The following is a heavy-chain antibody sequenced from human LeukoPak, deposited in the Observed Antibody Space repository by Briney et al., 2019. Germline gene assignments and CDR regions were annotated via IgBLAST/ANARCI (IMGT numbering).Heavy chain of an antibody. CDR1: GYSFTSYW. CDR2: IYPGDSDT. V-gene: IGHV5-51*01. CDR3: ARQPDTSGFPNY. D-gene: IGHD3-22*01. Sequence: GESPKISCKGSGYSFTSYWIAWVRQMPGKGLEWMGIIYPGDSDTRYSPPFQGQVTISADKSISTAYLQWRTLKASDTAMYYCARQPDTSGFPNYWGQGTLVTVSS. J-gene: IGHJ4*02.